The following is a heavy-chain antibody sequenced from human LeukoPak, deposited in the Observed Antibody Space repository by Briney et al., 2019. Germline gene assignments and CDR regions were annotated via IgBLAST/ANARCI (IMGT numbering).Heavy chain of an antibody. Sequence: GESLKISCKGSGYRFTSYWIGWVRQMPGKGLEWMGLIYPGDSDTRYSPSFQGQVTISADKSISTAYLQWSSLKASDTAMYYCARQSTYYDSSGYYYEYYFDYWGQGTLVTVSS. V-gene: IGHV5-51*01. D-gene: IGHD3-22*01. CDR1: GYRFTSYW. CDR3: ARQSTYYDSSGYYYEYYFDY. CDR2: IYPGDSDT. J-gene: IGHJ4*02.